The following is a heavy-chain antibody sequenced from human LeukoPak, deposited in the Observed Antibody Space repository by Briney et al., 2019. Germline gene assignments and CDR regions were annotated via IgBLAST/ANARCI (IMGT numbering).Heavy chain of an antibody. D-gene: IGHD5-12*01. V-gene: IGHV4-4*02. CDR3: ASSRGYSGYGRNLGAWTDY. Sequence: SETLSLTCAVSGGSISSSNWWSWVRQPPGKGLEWIGEIYHSGSTNYNPSLKSRVTISVDKSKNQFSLKLSSVTAADTAVYYCASSRGYSGYGRNLGAWTDYWGQGTLVTVSS. CDR1: GGSISSSNW. J-gene: IGHJ4*02. CDR2: IYHSGST.